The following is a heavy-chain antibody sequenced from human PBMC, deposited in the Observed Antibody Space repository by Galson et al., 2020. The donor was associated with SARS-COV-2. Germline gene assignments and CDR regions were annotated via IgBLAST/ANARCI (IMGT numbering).Heavy chain of an antibody. CDR3: AGGVRRVRGVIITLYYDYYYMDV. CDR1: GYTLTSYD. V-gene: IGHV1-8*01. D-gene: IGHD3-10*01. CDR2: MNPNSGNT. Sequence: ASDKVSYKASGYTLTSYDNNRVRQATGQGLEWMGWMNPNSGNTGYPQKFQGRGTMNRNTSISTPYMALSSLRSDHTAVCYCAGGVRRVRGVIITLYYDYYYMDVWGKGTTVAVSS. J-gene: IGHJ6*03.